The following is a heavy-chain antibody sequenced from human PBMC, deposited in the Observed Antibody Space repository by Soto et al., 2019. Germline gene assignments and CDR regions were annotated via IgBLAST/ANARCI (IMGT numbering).Heavy chain of an antibody. D-gene: IGHD3-22*01. V-gene: IGHV6-1*01. CDR3: ARFERGYFYGMDV. Sequence: SQTLSLACAISGDSVYRKSAAWNCIRQSPSRVLEWLGRTYYRSQWYNDYAVSVKSRITINPDTSKNQFSLQLSSVTPEDTAVYYCARFERGYFYGMDVWGQGTTVTVSS. J-gene: IGHJ6*02. CDR2: TYYRSQWYN. CDR1: GDSVYRKSAA.